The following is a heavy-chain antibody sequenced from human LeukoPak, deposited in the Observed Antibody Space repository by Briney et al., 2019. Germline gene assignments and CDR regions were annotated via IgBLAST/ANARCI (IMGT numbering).Heavy chain of an antibody. CDR2: IDTDGSTA. CDR3: AREGRDFWSGYRLRFDYYYYGMDV. Sequence: GGSLRLSCAASGFTFRSYWMHWVRQAPGKGLVWVSHIDTDGSTATYADSVRGRFTISRDNAKNTLYLQMNSLSAEDTAVYYCAREGRDFWSGYRLRFDYYYYGMDVWGQGTTVTVSS. J-gene: IGHJ6*02. V-gene: IGHV3-74*01. D-gene: IGHD3-3*01. CDR1: GFTFRSYW.